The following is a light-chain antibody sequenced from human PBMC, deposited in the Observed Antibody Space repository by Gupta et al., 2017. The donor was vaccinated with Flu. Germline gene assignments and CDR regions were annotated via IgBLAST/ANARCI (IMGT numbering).Light chain of an antibody. CDR3: GTWDSSLSAWV. Sequence: QSVLTQPPSVSAAPGQKVTISCSGGSSNIQNNYVSWYQQLPGTAPEILIYENNKRPSGIPDRFSGSKSDTSATLGITGLQTGDEADYYCGTWDSSLSAWVFGGGTKLTVL. CDR2: ENN. V-gene: IGLV1-51*02. CDR1: SSNIQNNY. J-gene: IGLJ3*02.